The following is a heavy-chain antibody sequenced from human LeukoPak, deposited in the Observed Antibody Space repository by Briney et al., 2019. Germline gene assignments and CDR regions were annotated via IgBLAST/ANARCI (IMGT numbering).Heavy chain of an antibody. J-gene: IGHJ4*02. CDR2: ISGSGGST. Sequence: GGSLRLSCAASGFTFSSYAMSWVRQAPGKGLEWVSAISGSGGSTYYADSVKGRFTISRDNSKNTLYLQMNSLRAEDTAVYYCARSDYYDIQVDYWGQGTLVTVSS. CDR1: GFTFSSYA. D-gene: IGHD3-22*01. V-gene: IGHV3-23*01. CDR3: ARSDYYDIQVDY.